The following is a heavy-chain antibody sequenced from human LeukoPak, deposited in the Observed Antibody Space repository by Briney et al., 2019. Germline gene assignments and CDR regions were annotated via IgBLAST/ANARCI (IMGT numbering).Heavy chain of an antibody. CDR2: IYTSGST. Sequence: SETLSLTCTVSGGSISSGSYYRSWIRQPAGKGLEWIGRIYTSGSTNYNPSLKSRFTISVDTSKNQFSLKLSSVTAADTAVYYCARDRVTVAGDDDFYYYYYMDVWGKGTTVTISS. CDR1: GGSISSGSYY. D-gene: IGHD6-19*01. CDR3: ARDRVTVAGDDDFYYYYYMDV. J-gene: IGHJ6*03. V-gene: IGHV4-61*02.